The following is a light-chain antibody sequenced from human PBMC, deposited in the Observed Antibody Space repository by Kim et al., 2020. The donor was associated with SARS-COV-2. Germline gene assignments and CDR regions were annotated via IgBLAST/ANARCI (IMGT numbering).Light chain of an antibody. CDR3: QVWDSSSEHPV. Sequence: APGKTARITCGGNNTGSKSVHWYQQKPGQAPVLVIYYDSDRPSGIPVRFSGSTSGNTATLTISRGEAGDEADYYCQVWDSSSEHPVFGGGTQLTVL. CDR1: NTGSKS. CDR2: YDS. V-gene: IGLV3-21*04. J-gene: IGLJ3*02.